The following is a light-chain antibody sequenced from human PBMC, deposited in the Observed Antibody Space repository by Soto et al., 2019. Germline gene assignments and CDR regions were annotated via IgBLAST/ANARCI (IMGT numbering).Light chain of an antibody. Sequence: IQLTQSPSSLSASVGDRVTITCRASEGIVNYLAWYQQQPGKAPKLLIYGASTLQGGVPSRFTGSGSGTDFTLTISSLQPEAFATYHCHQFFRYPLAFGQGTRLEMK. J-gene: IGKJ5*01. CDR1: EGIVNY. CDR2: GAS. V-gene: IGKV1-9*01. CDR3: HQFFRYPLA.